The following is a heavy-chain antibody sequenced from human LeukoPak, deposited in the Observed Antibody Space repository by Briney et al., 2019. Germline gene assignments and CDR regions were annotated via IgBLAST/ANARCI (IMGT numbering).Heavy chain of an antibody. Sequence: GGSLRLSCAASGFTFSSYAMTWVRQAPGKGLEWVSGISSTGGSTYYTDSVKGRFAISRDNSKNTVYLQMNGLRADDTAVYYCAKMGHYYGSGTPQYYFDYWGQGTLVTVSS. V-gene: IGHV3-23*01. CDR3: AKMGHYYGSGTPQYYFDY. D-gene: IGHD3-10*01. J-gene: IGHJ4*02. CDR1: GFTFSSYA. CDR2: ISSTGGST.